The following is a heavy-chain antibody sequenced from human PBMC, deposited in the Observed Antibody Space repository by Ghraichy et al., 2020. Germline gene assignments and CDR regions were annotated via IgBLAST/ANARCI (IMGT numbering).Heavy chain of an antibody. V-gene: IGHV4-59*01. D-gene: IGHD6-19*01. Sequence: SETLSLTCTVSGGSISSYYWSWIRQPPGKGLEWIGYIYYSGSTNYNPSLKSRVTISVDTSKNQFSLKLSSVTAADTAVYYCARERYSSGGGAFDIWGQGTMVTVSS. CDR3: ARERYSSGGGAFDI. J-gene: IGHJ3*02. CDR1: GGSISSYY. CDR2: IYYSGST.